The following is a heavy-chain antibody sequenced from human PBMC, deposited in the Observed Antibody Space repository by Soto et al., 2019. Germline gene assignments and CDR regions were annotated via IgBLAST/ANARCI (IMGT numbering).Heavy chain of an antibody. V-gene: IGHV4-59*08. D-gene: IGHD3-9*01. CDR1: GGSISSYY. Sequence: SETLSLTCTVSGGSISSYYWSWIRQPPGKGLEWIGYIYYSGSTNYNPSLKSRVTISVDTSKNQFSLKLSSVTAADTAVYYCARYYDILTGYYSSGMDVWGQGTTVTVSS. CDR2: IYYSGST. J-gene: IGHJ6*02. CDR3: ARYYDILTGYYSSGMDV.